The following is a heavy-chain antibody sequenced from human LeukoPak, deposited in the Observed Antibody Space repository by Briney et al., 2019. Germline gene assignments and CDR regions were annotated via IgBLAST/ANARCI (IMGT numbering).Heavy chain of an antibody. CDR1: GFTFSRYH. V-gene: IGHV3-48*01. CDR3: ARTYERGLDY. D-gene: IGHD5-12*01. J-gene: IGHJ4*02. Sequence: GGSLRLSCAASGFTFSRYHMNWVRQAPGKGLEWVSYISIFSSTIYYADSVKGRFTISRDDANNSVYLQMNSLRAEDTAVYYCARTYERGLDYWGQGTLVTVSS. CDR2: ISIFSSTI.